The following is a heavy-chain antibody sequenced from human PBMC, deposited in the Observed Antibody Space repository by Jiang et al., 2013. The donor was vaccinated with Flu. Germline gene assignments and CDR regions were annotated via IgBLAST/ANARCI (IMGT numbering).Heavy chain of an antibody. D-gene: IGHD4-23*01. Sequence: VQLVESGGGLVQPGESLRLSCAASGFTFSSYAMSWVRQAPGKGLEWVSVITVIDGGTHYADSVKGRFTISRDNSKNTLYLQMNSLRAEDSAVYFCAKVQTTVVTPPYYFDYWGQGTLVTVSS. CDR2: ITVIDGGT. CDR3: AKVQTTVVTPPYYFDY. V-gene: IGHV3-23*04. J-gene: IGHJ4*02. CDR1: GFTFSSYA.